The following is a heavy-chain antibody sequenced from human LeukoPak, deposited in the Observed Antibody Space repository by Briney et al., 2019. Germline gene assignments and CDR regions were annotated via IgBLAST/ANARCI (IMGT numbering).Heavy chain of an antibody. CDR2: ISYDGSNK. V-gene: IGHV3-30-3*01. CDR3: VRDSGWLTDFDY. CDR1: GFTFSSYA. D-gene: IGHD6-19*01. Sequence: GRSLRLSCAASGFTFSSYAMDWVRQAPGKGLEWVAVISYDGSNKFYADSVKGQFTISRDNSKNTLYLQMNSLGAEDTAVYYCVRDSGWLTDFDYWGQGTLVTVSS. J-gene: IGHJ4*02.